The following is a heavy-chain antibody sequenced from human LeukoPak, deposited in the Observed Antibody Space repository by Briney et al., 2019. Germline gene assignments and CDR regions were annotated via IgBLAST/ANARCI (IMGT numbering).Heavy chain of an antibody. CDR2: IRSKDNAGTT. J-gene: IGHJ6*04. CDR3: TRDRWGGGYISRGMDV. D-gene: IGHD5-12*01. V-gene: IGHV3-49*04. Sequence: GGSLRLSCTASEFTFGDYAISWVRQAPGKGLEWLGFIRSKDNAGTTDYAASVKGRFIISRDDSKSVAYLEMNDLKIEDTAVYYCTRDRWGGGYISRGMDVWGKGTTVTISS. CDR1: EFTFGDYA.